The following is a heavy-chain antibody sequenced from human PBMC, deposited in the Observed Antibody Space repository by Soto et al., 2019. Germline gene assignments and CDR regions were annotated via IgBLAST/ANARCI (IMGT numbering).Heavy chain of an antibody. V-gene: IGHV3-23*01. D-gene: IGHD5-18*01. Sequence: GSLRRYCEASGFTFSCSAMICVRRAPGEGLEWVSAITGGGGATYYADSVKGRFTISRDNSKNTVYMQMNSLRAEDTAAYYCVKGSASARPYYFDFWGQGTLVTVSS. CDR2: ITGGGGAT. CDR3: VKGSASARPYYFDF. CDR1: GFTFSCSA. J-gene: IGHJ4*02.